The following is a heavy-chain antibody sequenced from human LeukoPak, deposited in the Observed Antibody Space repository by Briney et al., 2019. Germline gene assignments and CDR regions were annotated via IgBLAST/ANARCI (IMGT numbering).Heavy chain of an antibody. D-gene: IGHD6-13*01. CDR1: GFTFSNYD. V-gene: IGHV3-13*01. CDR3: ASSPAYSSSWYAIDN. Sequence: GGSLRLSCAASGFTFSNYDMHLVRQAAGKRLGWVSGIGTAGDTYYPASVKGRFTISRENAKNSLYLQMNSLSAGDAAVYYCASSPAYSSSWYAIDNWGQGTLVTVFS. CDR2: IGTAGDT. J-gene: IGHJ4*02.